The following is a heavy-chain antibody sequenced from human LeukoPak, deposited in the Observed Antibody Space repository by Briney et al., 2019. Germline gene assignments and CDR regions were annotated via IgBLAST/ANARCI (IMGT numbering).Heavy chain of an antibody. CDR1: GFTFSSYA. J-gene: IGHJ6*03. CDR3: ARGKTGSYYSRSYYMDV. V-gene: IGHV3-23*01. D-gene: IGHD3-10*01. Sequence: QTGGSLRLSCAASGFTFSSYAISWVRQAPGKGLEWVSAISGSGGSTYYADSVKGRFTISRDNAKNSLYLQMNSLRAEDTAVYYCARGKTGSYYSRSYYMDVWGKGTTVTISS. CDR2: ISGSGGST.